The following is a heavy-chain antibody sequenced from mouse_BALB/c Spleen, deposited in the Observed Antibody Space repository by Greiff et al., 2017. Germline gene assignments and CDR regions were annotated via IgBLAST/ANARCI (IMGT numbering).Heavy chain of an antibody. CDR2: ISSGGST. D-gene: IGHD2-2*01. Sequence: EVHLVESGGGLVQPGGSRKLSCAASGFTFSSYAMSWVRQTPEKRLEWVASISSGGSTYYPDSVKGRFTISRDNARNILYLQMSSLRSEDTAMYYCARKVNYFDYWGQGTTLTVSS. V-gene: IGHV5-6-5*01. CDR3: ARKVNYFDY. J-gene: IGHJ2*01. CDR1: GFTFSSYA.